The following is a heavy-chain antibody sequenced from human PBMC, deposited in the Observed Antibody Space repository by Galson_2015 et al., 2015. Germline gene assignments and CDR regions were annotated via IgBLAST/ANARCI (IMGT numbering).Heavy chain of an antibody. CDR1: GFTASSNY. J-gene: IGHJ4*02. CDR2: LSKTDTA. CDR3: ARGRGLIFDF. Sequence: SLRLSCAASGFTASSNYMAWFRQAPGKGLEWVSVLSKTDTAYYVDSVRGRFTISRDNSKNMVYLQMDYLTVDDTAVYYCARGRGLIFDFWAQGTLFTFSS. D-gene: IGHD3-16*01. V-gene: IGHV3-53*01.